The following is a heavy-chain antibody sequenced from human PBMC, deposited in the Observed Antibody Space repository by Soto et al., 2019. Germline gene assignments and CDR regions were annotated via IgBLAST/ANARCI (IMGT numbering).Heavy chain of an antibody. D-gene: IGHD3-3*01. V-gene: IGHV3-11*01. J-gene: IGHJ4*02. CDR1: GFTFSDYY. Sequence: GSLRLSCAASGFTFSDYYMSWIRQAPGKGLEWVSYISSSGSTIYYADSVKGRFTISRDNAKNSLYLQMNSLRAEDTAVYYCARQRRFLEWSTSRYYYFDYWGQGTLVTVSS. CDR2: ISSSGSTI. CDR3: ARQRRFLEWSTSRYYYFDY.